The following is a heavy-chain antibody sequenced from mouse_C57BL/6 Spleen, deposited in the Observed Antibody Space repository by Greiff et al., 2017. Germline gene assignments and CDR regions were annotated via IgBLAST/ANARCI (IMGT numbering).Heavy chain of an antibody. J-gene: IGHJ2*01. CDR2: IYPGDGDT. Sequence: VQLQESGAELVKPGASVKISCKASGYAFSSYWMNWVKQRPGKGLEWIGQIYPGDGDTNYNVKVKGKATLTADKSSSTAYMQLSSLTSEDSAVYFCARRAERGYFDYWGQGTTLTVSS. CDR1: GYAFSSYW. D-gene: IGHD3-3*01. V-gene: IGHV1-80*01. CDR3: ARRAERGYFDY.